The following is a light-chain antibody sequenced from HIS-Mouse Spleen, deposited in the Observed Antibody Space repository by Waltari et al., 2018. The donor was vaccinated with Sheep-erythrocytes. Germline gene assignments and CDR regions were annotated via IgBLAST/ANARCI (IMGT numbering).Light chain of an antibody. J-gene: IGLJ2*01. Sequence: SYVLTQPPSVSVAPGKTARITCGGNNIGSKSVHWYQQKPGQAPVLVVYDDSDRPSGMPGRFAGSNSGNTATLTISRVEAGDEADYYCQVWKVFGGGTKLTVL. CDR3: QVWKV. V-gene: IGLV3-21*03. CDR2: DDS. CDR1: NIGSKS.